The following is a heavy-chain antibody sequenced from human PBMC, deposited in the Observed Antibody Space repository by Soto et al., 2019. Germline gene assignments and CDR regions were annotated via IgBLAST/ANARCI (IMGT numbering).Heavy chain of an antibody. Sequence: LRLSCAASGFTFSSYSMNWVRQAPGKGLEWVSYISSSSSTIYYADSVKGRFTISRDNAKNSLYLQMNSLRDEDSAVYYCARDSAYYEDYGMDVWGQGTTVTVSS. CDR2: ISSSSSTI. V-gene: IGHV3-48*02. CDR1: GFTFSSYS. J-gene: IGHJ6*02. CDR3: ARDSAYYEDYGMDV. D-gene: IGHD3-3*01.